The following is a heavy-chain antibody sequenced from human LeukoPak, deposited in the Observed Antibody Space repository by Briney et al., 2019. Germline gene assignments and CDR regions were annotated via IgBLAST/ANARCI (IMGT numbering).Heavy chain of an antibody. CDR2: IRYDGSNK. J-gene: IGHJ6*02. CDR1: GYTFSSYG. D-gene: IGHD3-10*01. Sequence: GGSLRLSCAASGYTFSSYGMHWVRQAPGKGLEWVAFIRYDGSNKYYADSVKGRFTISRDNSKNTQYLQKNILRAEDTATNYRAKDGHYGSWSYFYYYNYGIDVWGQGTTVTVSS. V-gene: IGHV3-30*02. CDR3: AKDGHYGSWSYFYYYNYGIDV.